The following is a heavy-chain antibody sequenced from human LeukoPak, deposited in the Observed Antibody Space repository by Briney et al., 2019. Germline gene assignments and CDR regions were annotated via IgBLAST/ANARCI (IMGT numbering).Heavy chain of an antibody. CDR3: ATDRGGYPFDY. D-gene: IGHD1-26*01. CDR2: IWSDGSHQ. Sequence: PGGSLRLSCAASGFTFNTYGMHWVRQAPGKGLEWVAVIWSDGSHQTYADSARGRFTISRDNSKSTLYLQMNSLRTEDTAVYYCATDRGGYPFDYWGQGTLVTVSS. J-gene: IGHJ4*02. CDR1: GFTFNTYG. V-gene: IGHV3-33*08.